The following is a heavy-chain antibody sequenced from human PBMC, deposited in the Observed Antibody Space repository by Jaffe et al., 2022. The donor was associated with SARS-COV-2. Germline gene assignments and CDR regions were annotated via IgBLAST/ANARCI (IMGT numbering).Heavy chain of an antibody. Sequence: EVQLVESGGGLVKPGGSLRLSCAASGFTFSSYSMNWVRQAPGKGLEWVSSISSSSSYIYYADSVKGRFTISRDNAKNSLYLQMNSLRAEDTAVYYCARVRRLVVPAAIDSWYYYGMDVWGQGTTVTVSS. D-gene: IGHD2-2*01. CDR1: GFTFSSYS. J-gene: IGHJ6*02. CDR3: ARVRRLVVPAAIDSWYYYGMDV. CDR2: ISSSSSYI. V-gene: IGHV3-21*01.